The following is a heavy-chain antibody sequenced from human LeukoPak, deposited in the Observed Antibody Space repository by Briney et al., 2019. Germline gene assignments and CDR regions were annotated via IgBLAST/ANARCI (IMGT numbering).Heavy chain of an antibody. CDR1: GGSISSSSYY. CDR3: ASLATLDP. V-gene: IGHV4-39*01. Sequence: SETLSLTCTVSGGSISSSSYYWGWIRQPPGKGLEWIGSIYYSGSTYYNPSLKSRVTISVDTSKNQLSLKLSSVTAADTAVYYCASLATLDPWGQGTLVTVSS. J-gene: IGHJ5*02. CDR2: IYYSGST.